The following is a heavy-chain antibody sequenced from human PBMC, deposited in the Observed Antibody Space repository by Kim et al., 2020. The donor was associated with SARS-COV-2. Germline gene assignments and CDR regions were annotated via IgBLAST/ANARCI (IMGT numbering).Heavy chain of an antibody. CDR1: GYTFTGYY. CDR3: ARGGEYCSGGSCLGYYYGMDV. D-gene: IGHD2-15*01. Sequence: ASVKVSCKASGYTFTGYYMHWVRQAPGQGLEWMGRINPNSGGTNYAQKFQGRVTMTRDTSISTAYMELSRLRSDDTVVYYCARGGEYCSGGSCLGYYYGMDVWCRWTTVTVSS. V-gene: IGHV1-2*05. CDR2: INPNSGGT. J-gene: IGHJ6*02.